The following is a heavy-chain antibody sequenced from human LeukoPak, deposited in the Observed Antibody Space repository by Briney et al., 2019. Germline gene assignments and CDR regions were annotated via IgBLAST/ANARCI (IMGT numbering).Heavy chain of an antibody. CDR2: ISGSGGST. CDR1: GFTFSSYA. J-gene: IGHJ6*02. Sequence: PGGSLRLSCAASGFTFSSYAMSWVRQAPGKGLEWVSAISGSGGSTYYADSVKGRFTISRDNSKNTLYLQMNSLRAEDTAVYYCANPHYDILTGPTYYYYGMDVWGQGTTVTVSS. V-gene: IGHV3-23*01. D-gene: IGHD3-9*01. CDR3: ANPHYDILTGPTYYYYGMDV.